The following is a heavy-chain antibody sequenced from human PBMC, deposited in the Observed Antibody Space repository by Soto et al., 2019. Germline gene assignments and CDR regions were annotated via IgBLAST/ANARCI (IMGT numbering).Heavy chain of an antibody. V-gene: IGHV1-46*01. CDR2: INPSGGHT. CDR3: ARGGHVVVVTAAFDS. CDR1: GNTFTNYY. D-gene: IGHD2-21*02. J-gene: IGHJ4*02. Sequence: QVQLMQSGAEVKKPGASVKVSCKASGNTFTNYYIHWVRQAPGQGLAWMGTINPSGGHTTYAQKFLGRVTMNRDTSTSTLYRELSSLRSEDPAVYYCARGGHVVVVTAAFDSWGQGTIVAVSA.